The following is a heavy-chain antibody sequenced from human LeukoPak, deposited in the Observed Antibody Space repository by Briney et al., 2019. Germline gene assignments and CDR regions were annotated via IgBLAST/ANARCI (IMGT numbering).Heavy chain of an antibody. CDR1: GFTFSNYS. J-gene: IGHJ4*02. V-gene: IGHV3-21*01. CDR3: ASSDWAKDTFDY. CDR2: IGSSSSYI. D-gene: IGHD2-21*01. Sequence: GGSLRLSCAASGFTFSNYSMNWVRQAPGQGLEWVSSIGSSSSYIYYADSVKGRFTVSRDNAKNSLYLQMNSLRVEDTAVFYCASSDWAKDTFDYWGQGTLVTVSS.